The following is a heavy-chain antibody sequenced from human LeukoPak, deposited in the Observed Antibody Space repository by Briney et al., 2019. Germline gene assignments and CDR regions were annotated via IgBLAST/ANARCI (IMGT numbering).Heavy chain of an antibody. Sequence: SSVKVSCKASGYTFTSYYMHWVGQAPGQGLDWMGIINPSGGSTSYAQKFQGRVTMTRDTSTSTVYMELSSLRSEDTAVYYCARVEAAYGMDVWGQGTTVTVSS. CDR2: INPSGGST. CDR1: GYTFTSYY. D-gene: IGHD6-13*01. V-gene: IGHV1-46*01. J-gene: IGHJ6*02. CDR3: ARVEAAYGMDV.